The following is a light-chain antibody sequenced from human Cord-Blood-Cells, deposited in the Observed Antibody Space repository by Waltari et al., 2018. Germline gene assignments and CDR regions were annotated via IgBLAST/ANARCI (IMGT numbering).Light chain of an antibody. CDR2: DVS. Sequence: QSALTQPASVSGSPGQSITISCTGTSSDVGGYNYVSWYQQHPGKAPKLMIDDVSTRPSGVSNRFSGSKSGNTASLTISGLQAEDEADYYCSSYTSSSTYVFGTGTKVTVL. V-gene: IGLV2-14*03. CDR1: SSDVGGYNY. J-gene: IGLJ1*01. CDR3: SSYTSSSTYV.